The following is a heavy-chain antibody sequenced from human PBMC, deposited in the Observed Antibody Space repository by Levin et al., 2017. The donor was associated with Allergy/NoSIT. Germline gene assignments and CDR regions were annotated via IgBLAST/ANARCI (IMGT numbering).Heavy chain of an antibody. CDR2: IVFDGNDQ. Sequence: GGSLRLSCAASGFQFSLYGMHWVRQAPGKGLEWVALIVFDGNDQYYADSVKGRFTISRDNSKNTLYLQMSSLRDNDTAIYYCAKRGYCSGNTCQSHDASEVWGQGTLVIVSS. D-gene: IGHD2-15*01. V-gene: IGHV3-30*18. J-gene: IGHJ3*01. CDR3: AKRGYCSGNTCQSHDASEV. CDR1: GFQFSLYG.